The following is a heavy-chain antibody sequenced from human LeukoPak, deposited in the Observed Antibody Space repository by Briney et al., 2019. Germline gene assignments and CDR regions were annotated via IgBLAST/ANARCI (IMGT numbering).Heavy chain of an antibody. V-gene: IGHV4-59*01. J-gene: IGHJ4*02. D-gene: IGHD3-10*01. CDR3: ARGPHGSGSLCY. CDR2: IYYSGST. CDR1: GGSISSYY. Sequence: PSETLSLTCTVSGGSISSYYWSWIRQPPGKGLEWIGYIYYSGSTNYNPSLKSRVTISVDTSKNQFSLKLSSVTAADTAVYYCARGPHGSGSLCYWGPGTLVTVSS.